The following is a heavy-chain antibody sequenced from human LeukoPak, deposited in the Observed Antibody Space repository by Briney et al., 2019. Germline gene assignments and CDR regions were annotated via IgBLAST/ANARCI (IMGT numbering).Heavy chain of an antibody. CDR3: ARVGYSYGSYYFDY. Sequence: GGSLRLSCAASGFTFSIYWMHWVRQAPGKGLVWVSRINSDATSTTYADSVKGRFTISRDTVRSTLYLQMNSLRAEDTAVYYCARVGYSYGSYYFDYWGQGTLVTVSS. D-gene: IGHD5-18*01. CDR1: GFTFSIYW. V-gene: IGHV3-74*01. J-gene: IGHJ4*02. CDR2: INSDATST.